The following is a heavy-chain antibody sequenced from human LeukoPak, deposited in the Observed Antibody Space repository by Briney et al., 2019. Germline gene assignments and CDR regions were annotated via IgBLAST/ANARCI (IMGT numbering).Heavy chain of an antibody. J-gene: IGHJ4*02. Sequence: ASVKVSCKASGYTFTSYDINWVRQATGQGLEWMGWMNANSGNTGYAQKFQGRVTMTRNTSISTAYMDLSSLRSEDTAVYYCARVKRDSSGYYYPDYWGQGTLVTVSS. CDR3: ARVKRDSSGYYYPDY. CDR1: GYTFTSYD. D-gene: IGHD3-22*01. V-gene: IGHV1-8*01. CDR2: MNANSGNT.